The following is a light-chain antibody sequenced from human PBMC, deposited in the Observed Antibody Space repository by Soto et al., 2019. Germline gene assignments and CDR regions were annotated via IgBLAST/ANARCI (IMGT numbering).Light chain of an antibody. J-gene: IGKJ2*01. CDR2: GVS. V-gene: IGKV3-20*01. Sequence: FVLTQSPGTVSLSPGERATLSYGASHTVVNDFLAWYQQRPGQAPRLLLYGVSRRATGIPDRFSGSGSGTDFTLTISRLEPEDFAVYYCQHLDKFGQGTKLEIK. CDR1: HTVVNDF. CDR3: QHLDK.